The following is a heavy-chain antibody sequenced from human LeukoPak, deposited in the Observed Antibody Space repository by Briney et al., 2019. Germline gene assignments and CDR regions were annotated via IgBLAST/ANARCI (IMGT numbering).Heavy chain of an antibody. D-gene: IGHD3-9*01. J-gene: IGHJ5*02. Sequence: PGGSLRLSCAASGFTFSSYAMSWVRQAPGKGLEWVSAISGSGGSTYYADSVKGRFTISRDNSKTTLYLQMSSLRAEDTAVYYCAKDGRGRYFLSWGQGTLVTVSS. CDR3: AKDGRGRYFLS. CDR1: GFTFSSYA. CDR2: ISGSGGST. V-gene: IGHV3-23*01.